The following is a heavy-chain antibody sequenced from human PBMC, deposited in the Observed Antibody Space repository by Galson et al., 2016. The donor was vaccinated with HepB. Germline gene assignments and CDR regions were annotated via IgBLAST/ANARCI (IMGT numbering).Heavy chain of an antibody. V-gene: IGHV1-18*04. CDR2: ISAYNGDT. J-gene: IGHJ5*02. CDR3: ARDSSFSGGTFDP. CDR1: GNYD. Sequence: SVKVSCKASGNYDINWVRQAPGQGLEWMGWISAYNGDTIYEQKFQGRVTMTTDTSTSTAYMELRSLGSDDTAVYYCARDSSFSGGTFDPWGQGTLVTVSS. D-gene: IGHD3-10*01.